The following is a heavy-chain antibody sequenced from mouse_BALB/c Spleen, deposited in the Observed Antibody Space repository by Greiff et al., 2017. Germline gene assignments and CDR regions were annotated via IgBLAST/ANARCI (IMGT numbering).Heavy chain of an antibody. CDR1: GFTFSDYY. CDR3: ASHDGYAMDY. Sequence: EVKVEESGGGLVKPGGSLKLSCAASGFTFSDYYMYWVRQTPEKRLEWVATISDGGSYTYYPDSVKGRFTISRDNAKNNLYLQMSSLKSEDTAMYYCASHDGYAMDYWGQGTSVTVSS. D-gene: IGHD2-3*01. CDR2: ISDGGSYT. V-gene: IGHV5-4*02. J-gene: IGHJ4*01.